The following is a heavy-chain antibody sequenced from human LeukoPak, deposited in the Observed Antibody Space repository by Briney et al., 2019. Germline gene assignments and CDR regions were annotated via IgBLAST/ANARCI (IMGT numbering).Heavy chain of an antibody. D-gene: IGHD3-22*01. Sequence: ASVKVSCKASGYTFTSYGISWVRQAPGQGLEWMGWISAYNGNTNYAQKLRGRVTMTTDTSTSTAYMELRSLRSDDTAVYYCARKYGDYYDSSGYLYWGQGTLVSVSS. CDR2: ISAYNGNT. CDR3: ARKYGDYYDSSGYLY. J-gene: IGHJ4*02. V-gene: IGHV1-18*01. CDR1: GYTFTSYG.